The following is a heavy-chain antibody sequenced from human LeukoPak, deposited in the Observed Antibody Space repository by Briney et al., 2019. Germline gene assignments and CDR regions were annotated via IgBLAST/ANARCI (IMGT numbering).Heavy chain of an antibody. V-gene: IGHV1-69*05. Sequence: PVKISSKTSGDTLSSYAISWVRHAPGQGLECMGGIIPIFGTANYAQKFQGRVTITTDESTSTAYMELSSLRSEDTAVYYCATPLDLDYGGNTPSYYYYMDVWGKGTTVTVSS. CDR3: ATPLDLDYGGNTPSYYYYMDV. CDR2: IIPIFGTA. CDR1: GDTLSSYA. D-gene: IGHD4-23*01. J-gene: IGHJ6*03.